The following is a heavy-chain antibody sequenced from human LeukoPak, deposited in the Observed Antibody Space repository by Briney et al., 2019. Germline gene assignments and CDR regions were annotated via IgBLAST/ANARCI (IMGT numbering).Heavy chain of an antibody. Sequence: SVKVSCKASVGTFSSYAISWVRPAPGQGLEWMGRIIPILGIANYAQKFQGRVTITADKSTSTAYMELSSLRSEDTAVYYCARPNKAGYSSSWYDAFDIWGQGTMVTVSS. J-gene: IGHJ3*02. D-gene: IGHD6-13*01. CDR3: ARPNKAGYSSSWYDAFDI. V-gene: IGHV1-69*04. CDR2: IIPILGIA. CDR1: VGTFSSYA.